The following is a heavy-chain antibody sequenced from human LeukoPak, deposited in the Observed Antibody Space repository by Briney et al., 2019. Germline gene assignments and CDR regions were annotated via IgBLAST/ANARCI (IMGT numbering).Heavy chain of an antibody. D-gene: IGHD6-13*01. V-gene: IGHV3-48*01. CDR1: GFTFSNYN. Sequence: GGSLRLSCAASGFTFSNYNMNWVRQAPGKGLECVSYISISTSSIYYADSVKGRFTISRDNAKNSLYLQMNSLRAEDTAVYYCAREPTYSSSWYTNCDYWGQGTLVTVSS. CDR3: AREPTYSSSWYTNCDY. CDR2: ISISTSSI. J-gene: IGHJ4*02.